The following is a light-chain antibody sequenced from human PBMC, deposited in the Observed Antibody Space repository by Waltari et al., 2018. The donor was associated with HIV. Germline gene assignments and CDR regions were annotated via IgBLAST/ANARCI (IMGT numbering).Light chain of an antibody. CDR1: SSNGGSTI. J-gene: IGLJ3*02. Sequence: QYLLTQPPSASGTPGQRVTIPCSGSSSNGGSTIAHWYQQFPGTAPKFLISSHNQRPSGVPDRFSCSKSGTSASLAISGLQSEDEADYYCATWDDSLSGWVFGGGTKLTVL. CDR3: ATWDDSLSGWV. V-gene: IGLV1-44*01. CDR2: SHN.